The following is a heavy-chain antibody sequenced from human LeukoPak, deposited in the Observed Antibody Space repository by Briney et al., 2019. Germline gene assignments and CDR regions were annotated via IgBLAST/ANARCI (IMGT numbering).Heavy chain of an antibody. CDR1: GLTFSDSR. Sequence: GGSLRLSCAVSGLTFSDSRMIWVRQAPEKRLEWVAVTAGADDVIQYADSVKGRFTISRNNSKNTLYLQMNSLRADDTAVYYCAKDVVGAINYFDYWGQGTLVTVSS. CDR2: TAGADDVI. J-gene: IGHJ4*02. D-gene: IGHD1-26*01. V-gene: IGHV3-23*01. CDR3: AKDVVGAINYFDY.